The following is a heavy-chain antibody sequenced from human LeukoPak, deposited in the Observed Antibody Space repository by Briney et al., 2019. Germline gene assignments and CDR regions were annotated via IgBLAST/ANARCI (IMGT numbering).Heavy chain of an antibody. Sequence: QPSETLSLTCTVSGGSIRSSSYYWGWIRQPPGKGLEWIGSIYYSGSTYYNPSLKSRVTISVDTSKNQFSLKLSSVTAADTAVYYCARASGYYDSSGYHINYFDYWGQGTLVTVSS. CDR2: IYYSGST. D-gene: IGHD3-22*01. CDR1: GGSIRSSSYY. V-gene: IGHV4-39*01. CDR3: ARASGYYDSSGYHINYFDY. J-gene: IGHJ4*02.